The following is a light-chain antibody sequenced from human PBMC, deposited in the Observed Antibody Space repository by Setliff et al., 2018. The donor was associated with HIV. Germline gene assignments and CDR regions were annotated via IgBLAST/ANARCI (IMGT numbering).Light chain of an antibody. V-gene: IGLV2-14*01. CDR1: SDAVGGSNY. CDR3: SSYTKTGSVYV. CDR2: EVK. Sequence: QSALAQPASMSGSPGQSITISCTGSSDAVGGSNYVSWYQQHPGKAPKLIIYEVKVRPSGVSSRFAGSKSGNTASLTLSGLQTEDEADYYCSSYTKTGSVYVFGSGTKVTVL. J-gene: IGLJ1*01.